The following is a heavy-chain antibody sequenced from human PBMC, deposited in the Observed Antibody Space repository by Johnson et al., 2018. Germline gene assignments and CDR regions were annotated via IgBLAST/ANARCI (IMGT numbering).Heavy chain of an antibody. V-gene: IGHV3-23*04. CDR3: AKGIGYCSGGICYSFAYYGMDV. CDR2: ISGSDSST. J-gene: IGHJ6*02. Sequence: VQLVESGGGLVQPGGSLRLSCAASGFTFRSYAMSWVRQAPGKGLEWVSAISGSDSSTDYADSVKGRFTISRDNSKNTLYLQMNSLRADDTAVYYFAKGIGYCSGGICYSFAYYGMDVWGQGTTVTVSS. D-gene: IGHD2-15*01. CDR1: GFTFRSYA.